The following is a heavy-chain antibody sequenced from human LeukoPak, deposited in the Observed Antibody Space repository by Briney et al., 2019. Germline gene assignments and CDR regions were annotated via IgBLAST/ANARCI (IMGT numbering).Heavy chain of an antibody. J-gene: IGHJ4*02. V-gene: IGHV4-34*01. CDR2: INHSGST. CDR1: GGSFSGYY. Sequence: SETLSLTCAVYGGSFSGYYWSWIRQPPGKGLEWIGEINHSGSTNYNPSLKSRVTISVDTSKNQFSLKLSFVTAADTAVYYCARGDWELGFDYWGQGTLVTVSS. CDR3: ARGDWELGFDY. D-gene: IGHD7-27*01.